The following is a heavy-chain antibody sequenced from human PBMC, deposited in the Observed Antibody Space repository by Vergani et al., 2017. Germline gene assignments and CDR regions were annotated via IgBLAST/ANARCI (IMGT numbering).Heavy chain of an antibody. J-gene: IGHJ6*02. V-gene: IGHV4-34*01. CDR3: AKDGKNYDFWSGYYFKSDGYGMDV. Sequence: QVQLQQWGAGLLKPSETLSLTCAVYGGSFSGYYWSWIRQPPGKGLEWIGEINHSGSTNYNPSLKSRVTISVDTSKNQLSLKLSSVTAADTAVYYCAKDGKNYDFWSGYYFKSDGYGMDVWGQGTTVTVSS. CDR1: GGSFSGYY. CDR2: INHSGST. D-gene: IGHD3-3*01.